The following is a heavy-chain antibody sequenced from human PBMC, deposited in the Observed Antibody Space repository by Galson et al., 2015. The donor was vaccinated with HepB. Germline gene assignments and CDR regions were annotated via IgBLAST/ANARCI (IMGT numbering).Heavy chain of an antibody. CDR3: AKDYYDSSGYPFDY. Sequence: LRLSCAASGFTVSSSYMGWVRQAPGKGLEWVSAISGSGGSTYYADSVKGRFTISRGNSKNTLYLQMNSLRAEDTAVYYCAKDYYDSSGYPFDYWGQGTLVTVSS. D-gene: IGHD3-22*01. J-gene: IGHJ4*02. V-gene: IGHV3-23*01. CDR1: GFTVSSSY. CDR2: ISGSGGST.